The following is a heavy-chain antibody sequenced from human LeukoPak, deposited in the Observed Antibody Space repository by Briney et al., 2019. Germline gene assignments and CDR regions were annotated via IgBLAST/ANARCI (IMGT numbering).Heavy chain of an antibody. CDR3: AKDICGGNCYPHGGY. J-gene: IGHJ4*02. V-gene: IGHV3-30*02. CDR2: IPYDGSNK. CDR1: GFTFSNYG. Sequence: GGSLRLSXAASGFTFSNYGMHWVRQAPGKGLEWVAFIPYDGSNKYYADSLQGRFTISRDNSMNTLYLQMSSLRAEDTAIYFCAKDICGGNCYPHGGYWGQGSLVTVSS. D-gene: IGHD2-21*01.